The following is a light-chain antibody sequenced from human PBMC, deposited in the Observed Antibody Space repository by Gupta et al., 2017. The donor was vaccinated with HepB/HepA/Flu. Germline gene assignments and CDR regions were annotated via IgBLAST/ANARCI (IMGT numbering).Light chain of an antibody. CDR3: KSLYEAYDAANDVV. J-gene: IGLJ2*01. CDR1: SGIIASSY. V-gene: IGLV6-57*01. Sequence: FLQPPPQSVSESPGGQIAISCTRSSGIIASSYVQWYQQRPGSSPTMVSYEDYQRPAGVPERCAGPIDSSSKSASLTISGLKTEDEADYFCKSLYEAYDAANDVVFGGGTKLTVL. CDR2: EDY.